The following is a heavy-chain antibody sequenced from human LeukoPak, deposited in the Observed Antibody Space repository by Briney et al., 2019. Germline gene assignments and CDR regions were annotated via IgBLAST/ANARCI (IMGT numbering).Heavy chain of an antibody. V-gene: IGHV4-59*08. CDR3: ARRSSGWYQNYFDY. CDR1: GGSISSYY. Sequence: PSETLSLTCTVSGGSISSYYWSWIRQPPGKGLEWIGYIYYSGSTNYNPSLKSRVTISVDTSKNQFSLKLSSVTAADTAVYYCARRSSGWYQNYFDYRGQGTLVTVSS. J-gene: IGHJ4*02. CDR2: IYYSGST. D-gene: IGHD6-19*01.